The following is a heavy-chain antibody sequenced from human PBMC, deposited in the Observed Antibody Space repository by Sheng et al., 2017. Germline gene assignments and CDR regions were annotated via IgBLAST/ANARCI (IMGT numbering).Heavy chain of an antibody. CDR3: ARDINVRIYQWVVPSFDS. CDR1: GYTFTDYY. Sequence: QVQLVQSGAEVNTPGASVKVSCKASGYTFTDYYIHWVRQAPGQGFEWMGWINPNSGVTSYAQQFRGRVTMTRDTSITTVYMELNRLGSDDTAVYFCARDINVRIYQWVVPSFDSWG. D-gene: IGHD6-19*01. V-gene: IGHV1-2*02. J-gene: IGHJ4*01. CDR2: INPNSGVT.